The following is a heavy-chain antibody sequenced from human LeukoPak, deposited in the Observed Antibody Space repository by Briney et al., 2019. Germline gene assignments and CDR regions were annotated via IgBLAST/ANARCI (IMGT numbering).Heavy chain of an antibody. CDR2: ISAYNCNT. D-gene: IGHD4-17*01. CDR3: ARALSYGDYASQYWFDP. Sequence: ASVKVSCKASGYTFTSYGISWVRQAPGQGLEWMGWISAYNCNTNYAQKLQGRVTMTTDTSTSTAYMELRSLRSDDTAVYYCARALSYGDYASQYWFDPWGQGTLVTVSS. J-gene: IGHJ5*02. V-gene: IGHV1-18*01. CDR1: GYTFTSYG.